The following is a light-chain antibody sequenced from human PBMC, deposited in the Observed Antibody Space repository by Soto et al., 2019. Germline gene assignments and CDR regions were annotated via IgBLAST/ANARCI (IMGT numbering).Light chain of an antibody. Sequence: QSALTQPASVSGSPGQSITISCTGTSSDVGAYNYVSWYQQHPGKAPKLMIFDVSNRPSGVSNRFSGSKSGNTASLPISGLQAEDEADYYCSSYTTSTTSVFGGGTKLTVL. CDR2: DVS. J-gene: IGLJ3*02. CDR1: SSDVGAYNY. V-gene: IGLV2-14*01. CDR3: SSYTTSTTSV.